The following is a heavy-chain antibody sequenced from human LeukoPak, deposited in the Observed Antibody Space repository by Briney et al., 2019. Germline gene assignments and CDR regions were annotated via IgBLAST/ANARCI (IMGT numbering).Heavy chain of an antibody. CDR2: ISHSGSS. CDR1: GYSISSGYF. V-gene: IGHV4-38-2*02. Sequence: SETLSLTCAVSGYSISSGYFWAWIRQPPGKGLEWIGSISHSGSSYSKPSLKSQVIISVDTSNNQFSLKLTSVTAADTATYYCARDGYYYDGSFEYWGQGIRVAVSS. J-gene: IGHJ4*02. CDR3: ARDGYYYDGSFEY. D-gene: IGHD3-22*01.